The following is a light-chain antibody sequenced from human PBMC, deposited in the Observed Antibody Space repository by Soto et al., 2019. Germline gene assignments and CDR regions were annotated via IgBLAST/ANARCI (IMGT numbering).Light chain of an antibody. V-gene: IGKV3-15*01. CDR1: QSVSSN. Sequence: EIVMTQSPATLSVSPGERATLSCRASQSVSSNLAWYQQKPGQAPRLLIYGASTRATGLPARFSGSGSGTEFTLTIRSLQSEDFAVYYCQQYNKWTSRTVGQGTKVEIK. CDR3: QQYNKWTSRT. CDR2: GAS. J-gene: IGKJ1*01.